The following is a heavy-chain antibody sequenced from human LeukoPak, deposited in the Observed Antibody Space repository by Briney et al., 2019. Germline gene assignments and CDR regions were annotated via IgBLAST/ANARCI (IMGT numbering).Heavy chain of an antibody. CDR3: ASGASYYDFWSGYLAGYYYYGMDV. V-gene: IGHV4-34*01. Sequence: SETLSLTCAVYGGSFSGYYWSWIRQPPGKGLEWIGEINHSGSTNYNPSLKSRVTISVDTSKNQFSLKLSSVTAADTAVYYCASGASYYDFWSGYLAGYYYYGMDVWGQGTTVTVSS. CDR1: GGSFSGYY. D-gene: IGHD3-3*01. J-gene: IGHJ6*02. CDR2: INHSGST.